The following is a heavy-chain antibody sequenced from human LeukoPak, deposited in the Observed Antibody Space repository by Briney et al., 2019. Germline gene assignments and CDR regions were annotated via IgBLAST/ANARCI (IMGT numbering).Heavy chain of an antibody. CDR2: ISGSGGST. J-gene: IGHJ4*02. Sequence: GGSLRLSCAASGFTFSSYGMSRVRQAPGKGLEWVSGISGSGGSTYYADSVKGRFTISRDNSKSTLYLQMNSLRAEDTAVYFCAKAPGPGNYYDTSGYYYFDDWGQGTLVTVSS. CDR3: AKAPGPGNYYDTSGYYYFDD. D-gene: IGHD3-22*01. V-gene: IGHV3-23*01. CDR1: GFTFSSYG.